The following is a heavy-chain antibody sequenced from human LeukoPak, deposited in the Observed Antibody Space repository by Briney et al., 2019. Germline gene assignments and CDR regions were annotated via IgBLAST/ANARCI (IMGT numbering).Heavy chain of an antibody. J-gene: IGHJ4*02. CDR3: AKGNIGYSSSLIYY. CDR1: GYTFTSYA. V-gene: IGHV7-4-1*02. CDR2: INTNTGNP. Sequence: ASVKVSCKASGYTFTSYAMNWVRQAPGQGPEWMGWINTNTGNPTYAQGFTGRFVFSLDTSVSTAYLQISSLKAEDTAVYYCAKGNIGYSSSLIYYWGQGTLVTVSS. D-gene: IGHD6-6*01.